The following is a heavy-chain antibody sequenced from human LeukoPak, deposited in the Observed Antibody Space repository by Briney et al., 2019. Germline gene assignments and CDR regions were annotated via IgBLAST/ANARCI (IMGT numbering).Heavy chain of an antibody. D-gene: IGHD1-26*01. CDR1: GGSISSSSYY. J-gene: IGHJ3*02. CDR3: ARGSGSYLIAFDI. Sequence: PSETLSLTCTVSGGSISSSSYYWGWIRQPPGKGLEWIGSIYYSGSTYYNPSLKSRVTISVDTSKNQFSLKLSSVTAADTAVYYCARGSGSYLIAFDIWGQGTMVTVSS. CDR2: IYYSGST. V-gene: IGHV4-39*07.